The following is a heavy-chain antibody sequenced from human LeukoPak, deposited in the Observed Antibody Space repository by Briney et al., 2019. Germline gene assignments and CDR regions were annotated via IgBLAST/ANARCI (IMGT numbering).Heavy chain of an antibody. CDR2: ISGSGGST. J-gene: IGHJ4*02. Sequence: PGGSLRLSCAASGFTFSSYAMSWVRQAPGKGLEWVSAISGSGGSTYYADSVKGRFTISRDNSKNALYLQMNSLRAENTAVYYCAKTPRGYYDSGGYFDYWGQGTLVTVSS. D-gene: IGHD3-22*01. CDR1: GFTFSSYA. CDR3: AKTPRGYYDSGGYFDY. V-gene: IGHV3-23*01.